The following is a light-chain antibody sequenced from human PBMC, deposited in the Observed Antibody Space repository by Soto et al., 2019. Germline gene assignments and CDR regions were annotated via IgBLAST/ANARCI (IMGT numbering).Light chain of an antibody. V-gene: IGKV3-11*01. Sequence: DIVMTQSPSTLSVSPGERATLSCRASQSVSSYLAWYQQKPGQAPRLLIYDASNRATGIPARFSGSGSGTDFTLTISSLEPKDFALYYCQQRSNWPGTFGQGTKVDIK. CDR3: QQRSNWPGT. J-gene: IGKJ1*01. CDR1: QSVSSY. CDR2: DAS.